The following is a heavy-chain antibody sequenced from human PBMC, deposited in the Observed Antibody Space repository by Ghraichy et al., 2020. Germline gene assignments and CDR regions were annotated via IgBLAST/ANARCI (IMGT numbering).Heavy chain of an antibody. V-gene: IGHV4-34*01. Sequence: SETLSLTCAVYGGSFSGYYWSWIRQLPGKGLEWIGEINHSGSTNYNPSLKIRGTISVDTSKNQFSLKLSSVTAADTAVYYCARGLKVVPAARGGMDVRGQGTTVTVSS. J-gene: IGHJ6*02. CDR3: ARGLKVVPAARGGMDV. CDR2: INHSGST. D-gene: IGHD2-2*01. CDR1: GGSFSGYY.